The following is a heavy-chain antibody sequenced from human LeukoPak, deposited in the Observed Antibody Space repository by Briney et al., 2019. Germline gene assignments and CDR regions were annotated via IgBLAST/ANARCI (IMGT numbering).Heavy chain of an antibody. V-gene: IGHV3-9*01. Sequence: GRSLRLSCAASGFTFDGYGMYWVRRAPGKGLEWVSGITWNSDDMAYADSVKGLFTISRDNAKNCLYLQMNSLRVEDTALYYCTKVTDWRTGFDYWGQGTLVTVSS. CDR3: TKVTDWRTGFDY. J-gene: IGHJ4*02. CDR2: ITWNSDDM. CDR1: GFTFDGYG. D-gene: IGHD3-9*01.